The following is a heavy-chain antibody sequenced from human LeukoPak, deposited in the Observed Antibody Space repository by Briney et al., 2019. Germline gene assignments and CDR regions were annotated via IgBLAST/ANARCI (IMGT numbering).Heavy chain of an antibody. CDR2: IYHSGST. Sequence: SETLSLTCAVSGGSISSGGYSWSWIRQPPGKGLEWVGYIYHSGSTYYNPSLKSRVTISVDRYKNQFSLNLTSVTAADTAVYYCARGGLYDSSGFYLYFDLWGRGTLVTVSS. D-gene: IGHD3-22*01. CDR1: GGSISSGGYS. J-gene: IGHJ2*01. V-gene: IGHV4-30-2*01. CDR3: ARGGLYDSSGFYLYFDL.